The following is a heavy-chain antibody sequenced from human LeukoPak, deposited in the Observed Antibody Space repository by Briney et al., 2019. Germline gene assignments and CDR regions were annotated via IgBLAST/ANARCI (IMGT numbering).Heavy chain of an antibody. D-gene: IGHD3-3*01. Sequence: GSSVKVSCKASGGTFSSYAISWVRQATGQGLEWMGGIIPIFGTANYAQKFQGRVTITADESTSTAYMELSSLRSEDTAVYYCARAFTIFGVVIIEYFDYWGQGTLVTVSS. CDR2: IIPIFGTA. J-gene: IGHJ4*02. CDR1: GGTFSSYA. CDR3: ARAFTIFGVVIIEYFDY. V-gene: IGHV1-69*01.